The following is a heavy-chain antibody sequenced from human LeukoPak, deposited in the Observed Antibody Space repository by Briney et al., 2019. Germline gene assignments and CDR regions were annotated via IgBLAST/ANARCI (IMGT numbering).Heavy chain of an antibody. CDR1: GGSFSTYY. CDR3: VRAVISFGAAVAKGFDC. V-gene: IGHV4-59*01. J-gene: IGHJ4*02. D-gene: IGHD3-16*01. CDR2: IYYSGST. Sequence: PSETLSLTCTVSGGSFSTYYWSWIRQPPGKGLEWIGFIYYSGSTDHNPSLKSRVTMSLDTSKNQFSLKLSSLTAADTAVYYCVRAVISFGAAVAKGFDCWGQGTLVTVSS.